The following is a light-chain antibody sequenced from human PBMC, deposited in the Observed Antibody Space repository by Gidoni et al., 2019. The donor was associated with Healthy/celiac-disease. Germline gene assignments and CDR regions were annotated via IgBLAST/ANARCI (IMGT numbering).Light chain of an antibody. Sequence: SYELTQPPSVSVSPVQTASITCSGDKLGDKYACWYQQKPGQSPVLVIYQDSKRPPGIPERFSGSNSGNTATLTISGTQAMDEADYYGQAWDSSTGVVFGGGTKLTVL. V-gene: IGLV3-1*01. J-gene: IGLJ2*01. CDR3: QAWDSSTGVV. CDR1: KLGDKY. CDR2: QDS.